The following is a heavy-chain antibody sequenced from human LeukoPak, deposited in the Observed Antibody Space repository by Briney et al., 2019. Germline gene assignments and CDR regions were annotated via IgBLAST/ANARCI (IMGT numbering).Heavy chain of an antibody. J-gene: IGHJ6*03. V-gene: IGHV3-48*01. CDR3: ARVNDGSGSKRVVFSPYYYYMDV. CDR2: ISSSSSTI. Sequence: GGSLRLSCAASGFTFSSYSMNWVRQAPGKGLGWVSYISSSSSTIYYADSVKGRFTISRDNAKNSLYLQMNSLRAEDTAIYYCARVNDGSGSKRVVFSPYYYYMDVWGKGTTVTVSS. D-gene: IGHD3-10*01. CDR1: GFTFSSYS.